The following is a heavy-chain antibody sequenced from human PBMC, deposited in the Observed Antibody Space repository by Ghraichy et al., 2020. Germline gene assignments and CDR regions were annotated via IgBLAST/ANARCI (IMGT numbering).Heavy chain of an antibody. CDR1: SDSVCTRV. D-gene: IGHD2/OR15-2a*01. CDR2: ISDYSDNT. CDR3: ARDTLQYCSSTGFARFLES. V-gene: IGHV1-18*04. Sequence: ASVKVSCKIGSDSVCTRVTNSNSVWRLVPGQNNEWVGWISDYSDNTNYAESFHDRVAMTMDTSTRTAYMELRSLTSGDTAIYYCARDTLQYCSSTGFARFLESWGQGTFFNVSA. J-gene: IGHJ4*02.